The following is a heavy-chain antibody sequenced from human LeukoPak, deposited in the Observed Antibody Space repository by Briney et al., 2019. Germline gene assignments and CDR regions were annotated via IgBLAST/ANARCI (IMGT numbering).Heavy chain of an antibody. CDR1: GLTFSKFW. D-gene: IGHD2-2*01. CDR3: ARDTYCGSIGCYDY. J-gene: IGHJ4*02. Sequence: PGGSLRLSCTVSGLTFSKFWMHWVRQVPGKGLVWVSHINPDGSRINYADSVKGRFTISRDNAKNTLFLQMSSLRAEDTAVYYCARDTYCGSIGCYDYWGQGTLVTVSS. V-gene: IGHV3-74*01. CDR2: INPDGSRI.